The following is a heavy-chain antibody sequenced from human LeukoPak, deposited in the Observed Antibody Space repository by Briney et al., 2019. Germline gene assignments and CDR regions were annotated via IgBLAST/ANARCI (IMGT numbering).Heavy chain of an antibody. V-gene: IGHV1-18*01. D-gene: IGHD3-22*01. Sequence: ASVKVSCKATSRISWVRQAPGQGLEWMGWIGTYGGDTYYAQKFQGRITVTTDTSTSTVYMELRNLRSDDTAVYYCTRDLWNFYDDSGYNRDFNSWGQGTLVTVSS. J-gene: IGHJ5*01. CDR2: IGTYGGDT. CDR3: TRDLWNFYDDSGYNRDFNS. CDR1: TSR.